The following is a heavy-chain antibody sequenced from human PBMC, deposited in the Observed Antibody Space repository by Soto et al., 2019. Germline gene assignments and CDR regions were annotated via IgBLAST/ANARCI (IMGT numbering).Heavy chain of an antibody. D-gene: IGHD3-16*01. CDR2: INHSGST. CDR3: ARGGGGGDYLDY. J-gene: IGHJ4*02. CDR1: GGSFSGYY. V-gene: IGHV4-34*01. Sequence: QVQLQQWGAGLLKPSETLSLTCAVYGGSFSGYYWSWIRQPPGKGLEWIGEINHSGSTNYNPSLKSRVTISVDTSKNQFSLKLSSVTAADTAVYYCARGGGGGDYLDYWGQGTLVTVSS.